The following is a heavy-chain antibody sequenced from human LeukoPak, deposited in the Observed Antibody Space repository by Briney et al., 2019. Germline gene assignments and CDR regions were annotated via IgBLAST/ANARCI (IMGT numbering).Heavy chain of an antibody. J-gene: IGHJ4*02. D-gene: IGHD3-22*01. V-gene: IGHV3-66*01. CDR3: ARDYYDSSGSDY. CDR1: GFTVSSNY. CDR2: IYSGGST. Sequence: GGSLRLSCAASGFTVSSNYMSWVRQAPGKGLEWVSVIYSGGSTYYADSVKGRFPISRDNSKNTLYLQMHSLRAEDTAVYYCARDYYDSSGSDYWGQGTLVTVSS.